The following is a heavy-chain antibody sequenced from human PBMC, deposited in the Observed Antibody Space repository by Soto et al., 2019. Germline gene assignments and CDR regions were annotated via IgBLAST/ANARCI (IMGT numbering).Heavy chain of an antibody. Sequence: RWQALKVSSRFAVESFTSYWIGWIRQIPGECLEWIVIIYPGDSDTRYSPSFQVQGTIPADKSISTAYLQWSSLKASDTAMYYCARLATEYNSSLTYDYSVLDVWGQGTTDPVSS. CDR3: ARLATEYNSSLTYDYSVLDV. D-gene: IGHD6-13*01. CDR2: IYPGDSDT. J-gene: IGHJ6*02. V-gene: IGHV5-51*01. CDR1: VESFTSYW.